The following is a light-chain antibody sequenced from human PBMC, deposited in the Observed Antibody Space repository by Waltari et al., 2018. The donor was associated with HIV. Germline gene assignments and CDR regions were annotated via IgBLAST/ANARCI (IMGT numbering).Light chain of an antibody. CDR2: DLN. V-gene: IGLV2-11*01. CDR3: CSYAGSYTLI. J-gene: IGLJ2*01. Sequence: QSALTQPRSVSGSPGQSVTISCTGTSSEVGLYKYVSWYQQHPGKVPTLLIYDLNDRPSGVPDRFSGSKSGTTASLTISGLQAEDEAFYYCCSYAGSYTLIFGGGTKLTVL. CDR1: SSEVGLYKY.